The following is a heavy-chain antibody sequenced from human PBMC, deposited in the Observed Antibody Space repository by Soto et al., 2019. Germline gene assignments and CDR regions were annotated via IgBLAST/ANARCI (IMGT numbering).Heavy chain of an antibody. CDR3: ARLTTVTREFDY. Sequence: GESLKISGKGSGYSCTIYCIGWVLQMPGKGLEWMGIIYPGDSDTRYSPSFQGQVTISADKSISTAYLQWSSLKASDTAMYYCARLTTVTREFDYWGQGTLVTVSS. D-gene: IGHD4-17*01. J-gene: IGHJ4*02. CDR2: IYPGDSDT. V-gene: IGHV5-51*01. CDR1: GYSCTIYC.